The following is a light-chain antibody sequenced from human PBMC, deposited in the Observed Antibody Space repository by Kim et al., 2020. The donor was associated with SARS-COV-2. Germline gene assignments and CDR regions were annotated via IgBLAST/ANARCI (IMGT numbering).Light chain of an antibody. CDR2: DKT. J-gene: IGLJ3*02. CDR1: SLRIYS. Sequence: LRQTIRINCPGDSLRIYSATWYQQKPGQAPSLLIYDKTHRPSGIPDRFSGSSSGNTASLTITEAQAEDEADYYCGSRASNAEHQWVFGGGTQLTVL. CDR3: GSRASNAEHQWV. V-gene: IGLV3-19*01.